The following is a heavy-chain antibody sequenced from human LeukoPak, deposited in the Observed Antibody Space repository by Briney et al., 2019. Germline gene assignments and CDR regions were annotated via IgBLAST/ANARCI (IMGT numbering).Heavy chain of an antibody. V-gene: IGHV4-61*05. CDR3: ARDRGVRKDYYYYYGMDV. Sequence: PSETLSLTCTVSGASISSSSYYWGWIRQSPGKGLEWIGRIYTSGSTNYNPSLKSRVTMSVDTSKNQFSLKLSPVTAADTAVYYCARDRGVRKDYYYYYGMDVWGQGTTVTVSS. CDR2: IYTSGST. J-gene: IGHJ6*02. CDR1: GASISSSSYY. D-gene: IGHD3-10*01.